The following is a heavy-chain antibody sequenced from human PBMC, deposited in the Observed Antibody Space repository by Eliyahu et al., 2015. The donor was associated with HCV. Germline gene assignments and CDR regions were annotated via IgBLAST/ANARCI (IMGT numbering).Heavy chain of an antibody. J-gene: IGHJ4*02. CDR3: ARYRFDTSGYSFDY. CDR1: GDSVSSNXAA. D-gene: IGHD3-22*01. V-gene: IGHV6-1*01. Sequence: QVQLQQSGPRLVKPSQTLSLTCAISGDSVSSNXAAWNWIRQSPSRGLEWLGRTYYRSKWYNDYAVSVIGRITFNVDTSKNQVSLQLSSVTPEDTAVYYCARYRFDTSGYSFDYWGRGTPVTVSS. CDR2: TYYRSKWYN.